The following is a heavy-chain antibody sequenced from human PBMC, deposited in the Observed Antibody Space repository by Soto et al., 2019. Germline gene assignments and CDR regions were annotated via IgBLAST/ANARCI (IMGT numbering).Heavy chain of an antibody. V-gene: IGHV4-39*01. CDR1: GASITSGNYY. CDR3: ARPDSSSWAALFGF. Sequence: SETLSLTCTVSGASITSGNYYWGWIRQPPGKGLQWIGSSSYTGNTYFNPSLRSRVTISVDTSNNQFSLRLTSVTASDTAVYYCARPDSSSWAALFGFWGQGTLVTVSS. J-gene: IGHJ4*02. CDR2: SSYTGNT. D-gene: IGHD6-13*01.